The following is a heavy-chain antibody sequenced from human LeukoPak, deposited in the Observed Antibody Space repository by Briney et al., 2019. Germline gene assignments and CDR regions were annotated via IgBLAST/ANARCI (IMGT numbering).Heavy chain of an antibody. V-gene: IGHV4-34*01. D-gene: IGHD2-8*02. CDR3: ARGRLGYCTGGVCYFGA. CDR2: INHSGST. J-gene: IGHJ5*02. CDR1: GGSFSGYY. Sequence: SETLSLTCAVYGGSFSGYYWSWIRQPPGRGLEWIGEINHSGSTNYNPSLKSRVTISVDTSKNQFSLKLSSVTAADTAVYYCARGRLGYCTGGVCYFGAWGQGNLVTVSS.